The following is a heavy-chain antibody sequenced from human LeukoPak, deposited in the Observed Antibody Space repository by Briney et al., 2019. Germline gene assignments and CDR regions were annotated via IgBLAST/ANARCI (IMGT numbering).Heavy chain of an antibody. D-gene: IGHD6-13*01. V-gene: IGHV3-30-3*02. CDR3: AKTGTPWYYFDY. J-gene: IGHJ4*02. CDR2: ISYDGSNK. Sequence: GGSLRLSCAASGFTFSSYAMHWVRQAPSKGLEWVAVISYDGSNKYYADSVKGRFTISRDNSKNTVYLQMNSLRAEDTAVYYCAKTGTPWYYFDYWGQGTLVTVSS. CDR1: GFTFSSYA.